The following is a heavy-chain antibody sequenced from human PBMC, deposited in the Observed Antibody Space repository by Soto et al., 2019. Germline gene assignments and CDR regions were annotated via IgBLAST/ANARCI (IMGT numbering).Heavy chain of an antibody. D-gene: IGHD6-13*01. CDR3: ARGTATGNWGWFDS. V-gene: IGHV3-48*03. Sequence: GGSLRLSCAVFGFTFSSYEMNWVRQAPGKGLEWVSYISSRGGTIYYAESVKGRFTISRDNAKNSLNLPMNSLRAEDTAIYYCARGTATGNWGWFDSWGQGSLVTVSS. CDR1: GFTFSSYE. J-gene: IGHJ5*01. CDR2: ISSRGGTI.